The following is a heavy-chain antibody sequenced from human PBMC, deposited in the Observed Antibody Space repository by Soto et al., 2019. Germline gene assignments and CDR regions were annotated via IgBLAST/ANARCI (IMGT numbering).Heavy chain of an antibody. V-gene: IGHV4-30-2*01. CDR2: IYHSGST. Sequence: SETLSLTCAVSGGSISSGGDSWSWIRQPPGKGLEWIGYIYHSGSTYYNPSLKSRVTISVDRSKNQFSLKLSSVTAADTAVYYCARDSGSSPPYYFDYWGQGTLVTVSS. CDR3: ARDSGSSPPYYFDY. D-gene: IGHD1-26*01. CDR1: GGSISSGGDS. J-gene: IGHJ4*02.